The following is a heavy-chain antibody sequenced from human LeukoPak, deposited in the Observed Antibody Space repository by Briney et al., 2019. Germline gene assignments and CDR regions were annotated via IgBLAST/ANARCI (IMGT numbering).Heavy chain of an antibody. CDR2: ISYDGSNK. D-gene: IGHD4-17*01. Sequence: GGSLRLSCAASGFAFSSYAMHWVRQAPGKGLEWVAVISYDGSNKYYADSVKGRFTISRDNSKNTLYLQMNSLRAEDTAVYYCARDRAYGDYRDAFDIWGQGTMVTVSS. CDR1: GFAFSSYA. V-gene: IGHV3-30*04. CDR3: ARDRAYGDYRDAFDI. J-gene: IGHJ3*02.